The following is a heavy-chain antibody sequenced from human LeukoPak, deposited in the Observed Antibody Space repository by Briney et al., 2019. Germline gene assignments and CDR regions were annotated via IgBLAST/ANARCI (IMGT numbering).Heavy chain of an antibody. Sequence: GGSLRLSCTASVYTIGDYYMTWIRQAPGKGLDWLSYINGDGTTIHYAESVKGRFTISRDNGKKSVYLHINSLRAEDTAVYYCARYPLQYYYYFLDVWGKGTTVTVSS. CDR2: INGDGTTI. J-gene: IGHJ6*04. D-gene: IGHD2-2*02. V-gene: IGHV3-11*01. CDR1: VYTIGDYY. CDR3: ARYPLQYYYYFLDV.